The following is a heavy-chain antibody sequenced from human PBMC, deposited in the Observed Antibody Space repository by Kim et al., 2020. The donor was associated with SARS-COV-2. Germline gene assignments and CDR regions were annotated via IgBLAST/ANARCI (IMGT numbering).Heavy chain of an antibody. CDR2: GTT. V-gene: IGHV1-18*01. CDR3: ARGDGPVDY. D-gene: IGHD4-17*01. J-gene: IGHJ4*02. Sequence: GTTNYAQKLQGRVTMTTDTSTSTAYMGLGSLRSDDTAVYYCARGDGPVDYWGQGTLVTVSS.